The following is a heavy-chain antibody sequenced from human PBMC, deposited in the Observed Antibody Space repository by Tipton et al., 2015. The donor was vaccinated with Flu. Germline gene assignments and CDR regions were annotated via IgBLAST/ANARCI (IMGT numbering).Heavy chain of an antibody. J-gene: IGHJ3*02. CDR3: ARDLPNSSGLKHAFNI. D-gene: IGHD6-19*01. V-gene: IGHV4-4*07. Sequence: TLSLTCTVSGGSITTYYWSWIRQSAGKGLEWIGRLYSSGPTEYNPSLKSRITMSLDTSRNQFSLTLTSVTAADTAVYYCARDLPNSSGLKHAFNIWGQGTMVTVSS. CDR1: GGSITTYY. CDR2: LYSSGPT.